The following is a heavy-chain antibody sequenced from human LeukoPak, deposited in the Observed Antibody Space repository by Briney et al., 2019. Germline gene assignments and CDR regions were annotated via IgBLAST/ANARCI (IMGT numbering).Heavy chain of an antibody. CDR1: GFIVSSNY. D-gene: IGHD6-19*01. CDR3: ARVSSDSSGWYEFDY. J-gene: IGHJ4*02. Sequence: GGSLRLSCAASGFIVSSNYMSWVRQAPGKGLEWVSVIYSGGTTYYADSVKGRFTISRDNSKNTLYLQMNSLRAEDTAVYYCARVSSDSSGWYEFDYWGQGTLVTVFS. CDR2: IYSGGTT. V-gene: IGHV3-53*01.